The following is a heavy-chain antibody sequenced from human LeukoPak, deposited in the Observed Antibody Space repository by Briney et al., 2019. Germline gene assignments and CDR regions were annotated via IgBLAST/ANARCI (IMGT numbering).Heavy chain of an antibody. D-gene: IGHD2-2*01. CDR2: INQDESKK. CDR1: GVSFSNDW. CDR3: ARDHAYRTDY. Sequence: GGSLRLSCAASGVSFSNDWMCWVRQAPGKGLEWVANINQDESKKYYVDSVKGRFTISRDNAKNSLYLQMSSLRAEDTAVYYCARDHAYRTDYWGQGTLVTVSS. J-gene: IGHJ4*02. V-gene: IGHV3-7*01.